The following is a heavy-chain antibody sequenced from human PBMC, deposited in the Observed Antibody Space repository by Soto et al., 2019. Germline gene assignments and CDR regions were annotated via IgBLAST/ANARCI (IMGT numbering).Heavy chain of an antibody. Sequence: QVQLVQSGAEEKKPGASVKVSCKASGYTFTSYAMHWVRQAPGQRLEWMGWINAGNGNTKYSQKFQGRATITRDTAAGTAYMELSSLRAEDTAVYYCARRRQWLGLTISGDYGMDVWGQGNTVTVSS. CDR1: GYTFTSYA. V-gene: IGHV1-3*05. D-gene: IGHD6-19*01. CDR2: INAGNGNT. J-gene: IGHJ6*02. CDR3: ARRRQWLGLTISGDYGMDV.